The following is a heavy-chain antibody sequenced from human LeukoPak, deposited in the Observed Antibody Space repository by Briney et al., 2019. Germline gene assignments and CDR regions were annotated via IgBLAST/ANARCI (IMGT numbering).Heavy chain of an antibody. Sequence: SVKVSCKASGGTFSSYTISWVRQAPGQGPEWMGRIIPILGIANYAQKFQGRVTITADKSTSTAYMELSSLRSEDTAVYYCARTCGGSCYSQEVNVDYWGQGTLVTVSS. V-gene: IGHV1-69*02. D-gene: IGHD2-15*01. CDR1: GGTFSSYT. CDR2: IIPILGIA. CDR3: ARTCGGSCYSQEVNVDY. J-gene: IGHJ4*02.